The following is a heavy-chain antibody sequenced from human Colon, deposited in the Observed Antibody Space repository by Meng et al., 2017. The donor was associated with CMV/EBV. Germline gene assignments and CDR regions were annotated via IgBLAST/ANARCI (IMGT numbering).Heavy chain of an antibody. CDR2: FHSSGSME. CDR3: VMLPPGF. CDR1: GSTPGTFW. V-gene: IGHV3-74*03. D-gene: IGHD3-10*01. Sequence: VQEWGSGGALRPPAGSLVVSCEVSGSTPGTFWVDWGSQVPGKGPVWVSRFHSSGSMETYEDSVKGRFTASRDNTKNTFYLQMNSLRDEDTAVYYCVMLPPGFWGQGTLVTVSS. J-gene: IGHJ4*02.